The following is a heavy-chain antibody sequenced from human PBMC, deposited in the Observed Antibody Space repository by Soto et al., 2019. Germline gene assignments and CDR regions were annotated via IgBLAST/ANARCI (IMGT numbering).Heavy chain of an antibody. Sequence: SETLSLTCTVSGDSISNNNFYWGWIRQPPGKGLEWIGNIYYSGSTYYNPSLKSRVTISVDTSKNQFSLKLSSVTAADTAVYYCARAPTTTEDGYYYYGMDVWGQGTTVTVSS. V-gene: IGHV4-39*07. D-gene: IGHD4-4*01. CDR3: ARAPTTTEDGYYYYGMDV. J-gene: IGHJ6*02. CDR2: IYYSGST. CDR1: GDSISNNNFY.